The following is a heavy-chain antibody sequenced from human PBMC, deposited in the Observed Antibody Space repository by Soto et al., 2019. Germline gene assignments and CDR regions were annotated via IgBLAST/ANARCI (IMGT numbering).Heavy chain of an antibody. Sequence: QVQLQQWGAGLLKPSETLSLTCAVYGGSFSGYYWSWIRQPPGKGLEWIGEINHSGSTNYNPSLKSRVTISVDTSKNQFSLKLSSVTAADTAVYYCATLKFVGGSGSWNWFDPWGQGTLVTVSS. V-gene: IGHV4-34*01. CDR1: GGSFSGYY. CDR2: INHSGST. CDR3: ATLKFVGGSGSWNWFDP. D-gene: IGHD3-10*01. J-gene: IGHJ5*02.